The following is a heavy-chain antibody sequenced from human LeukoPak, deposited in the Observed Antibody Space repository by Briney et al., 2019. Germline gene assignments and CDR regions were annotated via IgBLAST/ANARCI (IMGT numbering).Heavy chain of an antibody. V-gene: IGHV3-21*01. CDR1: GFTFSSYS. D-gene: IGHD3-10*01. CDR3: ARDRSGIWFGESFLVDAFDI. CDR2: ISSSSSYI. Sequence: GGSLRLSCAASGFTFSSYSMNWVRQAPGKGLEWVSSISSSSSYIYYADSVKGRFTISRDNAKNSLYLQMNSLRAEDTAVYYCARDRSGIWFGESFLVDAFDIWGQGTMVTVSS. J-gene: IGHJ3*02.